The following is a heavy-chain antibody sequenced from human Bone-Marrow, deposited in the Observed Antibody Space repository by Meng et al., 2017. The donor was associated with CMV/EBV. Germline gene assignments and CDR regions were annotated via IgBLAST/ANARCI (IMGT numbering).Heavy chain of an antibody. CDR1: GFTFSSYA. D-gene: IGHD3-22*01. J-gene: IGHJ6*02. CDR2: ISYDGSNK. CDR3: ARDTYYYDSSGYFRPYYYYYGMDV. V-gene: IGHV3-30*04. Sequence: GGSLRLSCAASGFTFSSYAMHWVRQAPGKGLEWVAVISYDGSNKYYADSVKGRFTISRDNSKNTLYLQMNSLRAEDTAVYYCARDTYYYDSSGYFRPYYYYYGMDVWGQGPTVTVYS.